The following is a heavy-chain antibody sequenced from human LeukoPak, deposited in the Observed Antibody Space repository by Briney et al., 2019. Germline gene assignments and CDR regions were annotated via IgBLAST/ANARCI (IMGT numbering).Heavy chain of an antibody. Sequence: ASVKVSCKASGYTFTSYGISWVRQAPGQGLEWMGWISAYNGNTNYAQELQGRVTMTTDTSTSTAYMELRGLRSDDTAVYYCARDTSGSYRTPWDYWGQGTLVTVSS. CDR3: ARDTSGSYRTPWDY. D-gene: IGHD1-26*01. J-gene: IGHJ4*02. CDR1: GYTFTSYG. V-gene: IGHV1-18*01. CDR2: ISAYNGNT.